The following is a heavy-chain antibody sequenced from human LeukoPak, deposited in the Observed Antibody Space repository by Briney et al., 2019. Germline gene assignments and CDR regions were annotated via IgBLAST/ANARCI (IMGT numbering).Heavy chain of an antibody. J-gene: IGHJ3*02. V-gene: IGHV1-2*02. CDR3: ARDLDYYGSGSFFNI. Sequence: ASVTVSCKASGYSFTGYFIHRVRQAPGQGLEWMGWINPNSGGTNYAQKFQGRVTMTRDTSITTAYMELSRLRSDDTAVYYCARDLDYYGSGSFFNIWGQGTMVTVSS. D-gene: IGHD3-10*01. CDR2: INPNSGGT. CDR1: GYSFTGYF.